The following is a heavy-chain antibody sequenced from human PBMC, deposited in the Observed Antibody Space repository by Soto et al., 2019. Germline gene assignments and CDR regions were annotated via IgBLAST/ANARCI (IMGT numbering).Heavy chain of an antibody. Sequence: GGSLRLSCAASGFTFSSYAMHWVRQAPGKGLEWVAVISYDGSNKYYADSVKGRFTISRDNSKNTLYLQMNSLRAEDTAVYYCARDAFVMATSHFDYWGQGTLVTVSS. CDR3: ARDAFVMATSHFDY. CDR2: ISYDGSNK. V-gene: IGHV3-30-3*01. D-gene: IGHD2-21*01. J-gene: IGHJ4*02. CDR1: GFTFSSYA.